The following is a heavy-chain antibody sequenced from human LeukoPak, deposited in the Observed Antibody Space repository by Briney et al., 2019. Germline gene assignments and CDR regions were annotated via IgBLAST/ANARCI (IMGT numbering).Heavy chain of an antibody. Sequence: PSQTLSLTCTVSGGSISSGGYYGSWIRQHPGKGLEWIGYIYYSASTYYNPSLKSRVTISVHTSKNQPSLKLSSVTAADTAVYYCAREVSGMYFDLWGRGTLVTVSS. CDR2: IYYSAST. J-gene: IGHJ2*01. D-gene: IGHD3-10*01. V-gene: IGHV4-31*03. CDR3: AREVSGMYFDL. CDR1: GGSISSGGYY.